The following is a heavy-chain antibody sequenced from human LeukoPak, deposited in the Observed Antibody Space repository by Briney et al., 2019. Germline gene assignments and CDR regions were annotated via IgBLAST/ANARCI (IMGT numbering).Heavy chain of an antibody. D-gene: IGHD2-15*01. J-gene: IGHJ4*02. V-gene: IGHV2-5*01. CDR2: IYWNDDK. CDR3: AHRPTYCSGGTCFDY. CDR1: GFSLSISGVG. Sequence: SGPTLVNPTQTLTLTCTFSGFSLSISGVGVGWIRQPPGKALEWLALIYWNDDKRYSPSLRSRLTITKDTSKNQVVLTMPNMYPVDTATYFCAHRPTYCSGGTCFDYWGQGTLVTVSS.